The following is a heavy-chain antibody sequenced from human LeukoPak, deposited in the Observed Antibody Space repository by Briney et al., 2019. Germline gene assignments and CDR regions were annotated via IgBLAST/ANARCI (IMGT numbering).Heavy chain of an antibody. V-gene: IGHV1-2*02. J-gene: IGHJ5*02. CDR3: ARSNYGGQGAGDNWFDP. CDR2: INPNIGGT. D-gene: IGHD4-23*01. CDR1: GYTFTDYY. Sequence: ASVKVSCKASGYTFTDYYIHLVRQAPGPGLEWMGWINPNIGGTNYARNFQGRVTMTRDTSISAAYMDLSSLTSDDTAVYYCARSNYGGQGAGDNWFDPWGQGTLVTVSS.